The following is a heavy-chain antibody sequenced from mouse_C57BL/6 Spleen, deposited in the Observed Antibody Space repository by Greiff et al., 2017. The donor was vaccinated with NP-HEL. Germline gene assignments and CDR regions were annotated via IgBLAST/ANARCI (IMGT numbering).Heavy chain of an antibody. J-gene: IGHJ2*01. CDR2: ISDGGSYT. CDR1: GFTFSSYA. V-gene: IGHV5-4*03. CDR3: ARAGYLDY. Sequence: EVKVVESGGGLVKPGGSLKLSCAASGFTFSSYAMSWVRQTPEKRLEWVATISDGGSYTYYPDNVKGRFTISRDNAKNNLYLQMSHLKSEDTAMYYCARAGYLDYWGQGTTLTVSS.